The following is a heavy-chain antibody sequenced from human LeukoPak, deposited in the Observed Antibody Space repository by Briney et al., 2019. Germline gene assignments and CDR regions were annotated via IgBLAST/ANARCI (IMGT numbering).Heavy chain of an antibody. CDR1: GYTFTNNF. Sequence: ASVKVSCKASGYTFTNNFMHWVRQAPGQGLEWMGIINPSGDNTWYAQKFQGRVTMTRDMATSTDYMEVSSLRSEDTAVYYCARDNSVGDSAWWFDPWGQGTLDTVSS. CDR2: INPSGDNT. J-gene: IGHJ5*02. CDR3: ARDNSVGDSAWWFDP. V-gene: IGHV1-46*01. D-gene: IGHD5-12*01.